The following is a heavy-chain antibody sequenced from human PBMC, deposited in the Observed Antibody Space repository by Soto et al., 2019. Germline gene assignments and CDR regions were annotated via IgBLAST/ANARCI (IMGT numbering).Heavy chain of an antibody. D-gene: IGHD3-10*01. V-gene: IGHV4-4*02. CDR3: ARANIITMVRGVIIKGKYNWFDP. CDR2: IYHSGST. J-gene: IGHJ5*02. Sequence: PSETLSLTCAVSGGSISSSNWWSWVRQPPGKGLEWIGEIYHSGSTNYNPSLKSRVTISVGKSKNQFSLKLSSVTAADTAVYYCARANIITMVRGVIIKGKYNWFDPWGQGTLVTVS. CDR1: GGSISSSNW.